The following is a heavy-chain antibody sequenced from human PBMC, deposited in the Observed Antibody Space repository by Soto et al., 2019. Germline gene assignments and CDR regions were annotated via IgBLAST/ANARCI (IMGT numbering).Heavy chain of an antibody. CDR2: IFYSGST. CDR3: ARWLTPGYFDY. Sequence: QVQLQESGPGLVKPSETLSLTCTVSGGSISRYYWSWIRQPPGKGLEWIGYIFYSGSTNYNPSLKSRVTISVDTSNNHFSLKLSSVTAADTAVYYCARWLTPGYFDYWGQRTLVTVSS. CDR1: GGSISRYY. J-gene: IGHJ4*02. D-gene: IGHD3-10*01. V-gene: IGHV4-59*01.